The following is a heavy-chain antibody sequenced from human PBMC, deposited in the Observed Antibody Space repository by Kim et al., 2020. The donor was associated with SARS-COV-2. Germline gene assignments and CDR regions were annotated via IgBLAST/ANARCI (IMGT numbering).Heavy chain of an antibody. CDR1: GYTFTSYA. V-gene: IGHV1-3*01. J-gene: IGHJ5*02. D-gene: IGHD1-7*01. CDR3: ARDQGLELVPAVFDP. CDR2: INAGNGNT. Sequence: ASVKVSCKASGYTFTSYAMHWVRQAPGQRLEWMGWINAGNGNTKYSQKFQGRVTITRDTSASTAYMELSSLRSEDTAVYYCARDQGLELVPAVFDPWGQGTLGTVSS.